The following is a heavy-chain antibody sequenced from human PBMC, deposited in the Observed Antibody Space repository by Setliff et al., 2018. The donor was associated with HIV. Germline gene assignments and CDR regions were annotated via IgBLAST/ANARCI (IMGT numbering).Heavy chain of an antibody. Sequence: GASVKVSCKASGGTFSSYAISWVRQAPGQGLEWMGGIIPILGIANYAQKFQGRVTITADESTSTAYMELSSLRSEDTAVYYCARDKGGFSSSWSFDYWGQGTQVTVSS. V-gene: IGHV1-69*10. CDR3: ARDKGGFSSSWSFDY. CDR2: IIPILGIA. D-gene: IGHD6-13*01. J-gene: IGHJ4*02. CDR1: GGTFSSYA.